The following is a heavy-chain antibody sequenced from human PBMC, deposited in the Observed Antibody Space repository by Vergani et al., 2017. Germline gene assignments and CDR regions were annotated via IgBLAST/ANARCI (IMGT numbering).Heavy chain of an antibody. CDR2: IKSKTDGGTT. CDR3: TTAEFGELLSQTPWGYYYYYMDV. Sequence: EVQLVESGGGLVKPGGSLRLSCAASGFTFSNAWMSWVRQAPGKGLEWVGRIKSKTDGGTTDYAAPVKGRLTISTDATTNTLYLQMNSLKTEDTAVYYCTTAEFGELLSQTPWGYYYYYMDVWGKGTTVTVSS. V-gene: IGHV3-15*01. D-gene: IGHD3-10*01. CDR1: GFTFSNAW. J-gene: IGHJ6*03.